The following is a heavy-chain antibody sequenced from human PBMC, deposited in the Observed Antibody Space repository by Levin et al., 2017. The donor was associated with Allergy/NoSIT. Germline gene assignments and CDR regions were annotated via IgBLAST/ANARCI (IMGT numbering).Heavy chain of an antibody. CDR1: GGSISSYY. Sequence: TASETLSLTCTVSGGSISSYYWSWIRQPPGKGLEWIGYIYYSGSTNYNPSLKSRVTISVDTSKNQFSLKLSSVTAADTAVYYCARLDSSSWYDAFDIWGQGTMVTVSS. CDR2: IYYSGST. J-gene: IGHJ3*02. CDR3: ARLDSSSWYDAFDI. V-gene: IGHV4-59*08. D-gene: IGHD6-13*01.